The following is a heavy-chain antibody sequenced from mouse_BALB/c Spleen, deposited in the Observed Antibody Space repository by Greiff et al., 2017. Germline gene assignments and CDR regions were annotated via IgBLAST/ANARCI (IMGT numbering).Heavy chain of an antibody. CDR2: INPSTGYT. CDR3: ARREDYGYAMDY. J-gene: IGHJ4*01. Sequence: VMLVESGAELAKPGASVKMSCKASGYTFTSYWMHWVKQRPGQGLEWIGYINPSTGYTEYNQKFKDKATLTADKSSSTAYMQLSSLTSEDSAVYYCARREDYGYAMDYWGQGTSVTVSS. D-gene: IGHD1-1*01. V-gene: IGHV1-7*01. CDR1: GYTFTSYW.